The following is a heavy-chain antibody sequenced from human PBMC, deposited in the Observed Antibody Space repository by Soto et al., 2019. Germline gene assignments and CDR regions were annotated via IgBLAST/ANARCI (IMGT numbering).Heavy chain of an antibody. Sequence: GGSLRLSCEASGFTFRDYYMSWIRQAPGKGLEWISYISSGGSSKFYTESVKGRFTISRDIAKNSLYLQMDGLRVEDTGVYFCARRGPLNNIEVVPDYFGLDVWGQGTTVTVSS. CDR2: ISSGGSSK. D-gene: IGHD2-15*01. V-gene: IGHV3-11*01. CDR3: ARRGPLNNIEVVPDYFGLDV. CDR1: GFTFRDYY. J-gene: IGHJ6*02.